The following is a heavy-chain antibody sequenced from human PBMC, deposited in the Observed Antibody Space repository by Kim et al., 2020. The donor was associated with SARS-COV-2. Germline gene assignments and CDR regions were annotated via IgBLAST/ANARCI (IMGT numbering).Heavy chain of an antibody. CDR3: ARDRESSIFDY. V-gene: IGHV3-11*05. Sequence: TKYARSVNDRFTIHKDNAKNSLYLRMNSLRAEDTAVYYCARDRESSIFDYWGQGTLVTVSS. CDR2: T. J-gene: IGHJ4*02. D-gene: IGHD3-10*01.